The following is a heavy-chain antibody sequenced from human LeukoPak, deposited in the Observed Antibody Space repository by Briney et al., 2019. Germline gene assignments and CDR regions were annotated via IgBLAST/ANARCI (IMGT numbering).Heavy chain of an antibody. CDR3: ARRRYCSSTSCGYYYYGMDV. CDR2: ISAYNGNT. J-gene: IGHJ6*02. D-gene: IGHD2-2*01. CDR1: GYTFTSYG. Sequence: ASVKGSCKASGYTFTSYGISWVRQAPGQGLEWMGWISAYNGNTNYAQKLQGRVTMTTDTSTSTAYMELRSLRSDDTAVYYCARRRYCSSTSCGYYYYGMDVWGQGTTVTVSS. V-gene: IGHV1-18*01.